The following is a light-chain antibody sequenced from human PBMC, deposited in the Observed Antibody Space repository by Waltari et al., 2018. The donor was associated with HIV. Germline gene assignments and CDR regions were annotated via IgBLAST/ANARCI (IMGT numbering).Light chain of an antibody. Sequence: QSALTQPPSASGSLGQSVTISCSGTSDDLGGYNYVFWYQKYPAKAPKPLIYEVNKRPSGVPDRFSGSKSLNTASLTVSGLQAEDEAHYFCSSFAGSNTVVFGGGTKLTVL. J-gene: IGLJ2*01. CDR3: SSFAGSNTVV. CDR1: SDDLGGYNY. CDR2: EVN. V-gene: IGLV2-8*01.